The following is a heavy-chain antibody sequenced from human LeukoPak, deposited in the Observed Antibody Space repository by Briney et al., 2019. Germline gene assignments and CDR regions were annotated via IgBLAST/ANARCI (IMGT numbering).Heavy chain of an antibody. Sequence: GGSLRLSCAASGFTFDDYGMSWVRQAPGKGLGWVSGINWNGGSTGYADSVKGRFTISRDNAKNSLYLQMNSLRAEDTALYYCARAPRSYDSSGYYGYFDYWGQGTLVTVSS. J-gene: IGHJ4*02. D-gene: IGHD3-22*01. CDR2: INWNGGST. CDR1: GFTFDDYG. V-gene: IGHV3-20*04. CDR3: ARAPRSYDSSGYYGYFDY.